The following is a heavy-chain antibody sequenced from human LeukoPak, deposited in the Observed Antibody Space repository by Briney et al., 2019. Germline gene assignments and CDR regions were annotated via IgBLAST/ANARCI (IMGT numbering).Heavy chain of an antibody. CDR3: ARVTVSSSEVIFDY. J-gene: IGHJ4*02. Sequence: GGSLRLSCAASGFTFSRYWMHWVRQAPGKGLVWFSRINSDGSTITYADSVKGRFTISRDNAKNTLYLQMNSLRAEDTAVYYCARVTVSSSEVIFDYWGQGSLVTVSS. V-gene: IGHV3-74*01. D-gene: IGHD1-20*01. CDR2: INSDGSTI. CDR1: GFTFSRYW.